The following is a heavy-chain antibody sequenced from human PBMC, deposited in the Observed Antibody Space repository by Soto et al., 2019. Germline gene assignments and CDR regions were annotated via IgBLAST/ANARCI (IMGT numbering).Heavy chain of an antibody. Sequence: SETLSLTCAVSGDSVSSGSFYWSWIRQPPGKGLEWIGYVSYSEGTNYNPSLKSRVTISLHTAKNQFSLKLSSVTAADTAMYYCARLSRYSNSWEGYFDYWGQGILVTVSS. D-gene: IGHD6-13*01. V-gene: IGHV4-61*01. CDR2: VSYSEGT. J-gene: IGHJ4*02. CDR3: ARLSRYSNSWEGYFDY. CDR1: GDSVSSGSFY.